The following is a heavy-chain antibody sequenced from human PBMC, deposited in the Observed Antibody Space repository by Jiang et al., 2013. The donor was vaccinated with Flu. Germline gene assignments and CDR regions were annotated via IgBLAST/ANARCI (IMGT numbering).Heavy chain of an antibody. CDR2: INAGNGNT. J-gene: IGHJ6*04. Sequence: GAEVKKPGASVKVSCKASGYTFTSYAMHWVRQAPGQRLEWMGWINAGNGNTKYSQKFQGRVTITRDTSASTAYMELSSLRSEDAAVYYCARDFVLARDYYYYYGMDVWGSKGPRSPS. CDR3: ARDFVLARDYYYYYGMDV. D-gene: IGHD3-3*02. CDR1: GYTFTSYA. V-gene: IGHV1-3*01.